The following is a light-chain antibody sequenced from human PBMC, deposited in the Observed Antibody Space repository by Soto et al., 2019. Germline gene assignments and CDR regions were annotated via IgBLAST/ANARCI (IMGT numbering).Light chain of an antibody. CDR3: HKYNDDSRM. Sequence: DIQMTQSPSSLSASVGDRVTMTCRASQAISNYVAWYQQKPGQVPKLLIYAASTLQSEVTSRFSGSGSGTDFNLTISSLQPEDVANYYCHKYNDDSRMVGQGTKVEV. CDR2: AAS. CDR1: QAISNY. V-gene: IGKV1-27*01. J-gene: IGKJ1*01.